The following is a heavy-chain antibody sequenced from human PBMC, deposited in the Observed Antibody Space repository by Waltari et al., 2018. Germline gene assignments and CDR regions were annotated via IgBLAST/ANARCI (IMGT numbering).Heavy chain of an antibody. CDR3: ARFRPAIPFI. Sequence: QVQLQQWGAGLLKPSETLSLTCAVYGGSFSGYYWSWIRQPPGKGLEWIGEINHSGSTNYNPSRKSRVTISVDTSKNQFSLKLSSVTAADTAVYYCARFRPAIPFIWGQGTMVTVSS. CDR1: GGSFSGYY. D-gene: IGHD2-2*01. V-gene: IGHV4-34*01. J-gene: IGHJ3*02. CDR2: INHSGST.